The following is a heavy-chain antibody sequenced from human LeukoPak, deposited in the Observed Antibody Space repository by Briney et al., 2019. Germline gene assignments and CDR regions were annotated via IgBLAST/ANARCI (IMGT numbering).Heavy chain of an antibody. J-gene: IGHJ4*02. CDR2: ISSSSSYI. CDR1: GFTLSSYG. V-gene: IGHV3-21*01. Sequence: GGSLRLSCAASGFTLSSYGMNWVRQAPGKGLEWVSSISSSSSYIYYADSVKGRFTISRDNAKNSLYLQMNSLRAEDTAVYYCARLYSSSWYFDYWGQGTLVTVSS. D-gene: IGHD6-13*01. CDR3: ARLYSSSWYFDY.